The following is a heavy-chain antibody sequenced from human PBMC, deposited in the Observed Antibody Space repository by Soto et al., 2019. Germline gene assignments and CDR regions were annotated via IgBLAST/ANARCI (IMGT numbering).Heavy chain of an antibody. CDR2: IYHSGST. CDR1: GGSISSGGYS. CDR3: ARVSPSYYFDY. J-gene: IGHJ4*02. V-gene: IGHV4-30-2*01. Sequence: QLQLQESGSGLVKPSQTLSLTYAVSGGSISSGGYSWSWIRQPPGKGLEWIGYIYHSGSTYYNPSLKSRVTISVDRSKNQFSLKLSFVTAADTAVYYCARVSPSYYFDYWGQGTLVTVSS. D-gene: IGHD6-6*01.